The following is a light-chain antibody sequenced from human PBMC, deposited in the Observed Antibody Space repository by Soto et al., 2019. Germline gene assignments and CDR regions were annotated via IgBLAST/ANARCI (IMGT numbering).Light chain of an antibody. CDR1: NIGSNT. CDR3: QVWDSSTDHYV. Sequence: SYELTQPTSVSVAPGQTARITCGGNNIGSNTVHWYQQKPGQAPVLVVYDDSDRPSGIPERFSGSNSGNTATLTISRVEAGDEADYFCQVWDSSTDHYVFGTGTKLTVL. V-gene: IGLV3-21*02. J-gene: IGLJ1*01. CDR2: DDS.